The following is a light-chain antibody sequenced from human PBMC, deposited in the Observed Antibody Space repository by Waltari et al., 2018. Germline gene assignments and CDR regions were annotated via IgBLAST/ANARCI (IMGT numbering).Light chain of an antibody. CDR1: QTVFNTAFNRNH. CDR3: QQYFDAGDT. V-gene: IGKV4-1*01. Sequence: DVVLTQSPESLTLSLGARATINCESSQTVFNTAFNRNHLAWYQQKPGHPPKLLIYWASTRESGVPDRFSGSGSGTHFTLTINGLQAEDVAIYYCQQYFDAGDTFGPGTKVEIK. CDR2: WAS. J-gene: IGKJ3*01.